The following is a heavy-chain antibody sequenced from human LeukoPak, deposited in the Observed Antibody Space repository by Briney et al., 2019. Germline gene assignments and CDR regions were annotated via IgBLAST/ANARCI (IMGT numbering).Heavy chain of an antibody. CDR2: INHSGST. V-gene: IGHV4-34*01. CDR1: GGSFSGYY. CDR3: ARGGYYYDSSGYYLDY. Sequence: PSETLSLTCAVYGGSFSGYYWSWIRQPPGKGLEWIGEINHSGSTNYNTSLKSRVTTSVDTSKNKLSLKLSAVTAADTAVYYSARGGYYYDSSGYYLDYWGQGTLVTVSS. D-gene: IGHD3-22*01. J-gene: IGHJ4*02.